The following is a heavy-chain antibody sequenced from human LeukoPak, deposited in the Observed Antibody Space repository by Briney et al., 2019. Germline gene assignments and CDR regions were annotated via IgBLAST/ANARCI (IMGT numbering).Heavy chain of an antibody. D-gene: IGHD6-19*01. J-gene: IGHJ4*02. CDR3: ASDPIAVAPPGY. CDR1: GGSFSGYY. V-gene: IGHV4-34*01. CDR2: INHSGST. Sequence: PSETLSLTCAVYGGSFSGYYWSWIRRPPGKGLEWIGEINHSGSTNYNPSLKSRVTISVDTSKNQFSLKLSSVTAADTAVYYCASDPIAVAPPGYWGQGTLVTVSS.